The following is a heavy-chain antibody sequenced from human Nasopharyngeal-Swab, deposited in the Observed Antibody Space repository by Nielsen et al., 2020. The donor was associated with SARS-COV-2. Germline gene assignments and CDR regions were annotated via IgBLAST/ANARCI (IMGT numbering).Heavy chain of an antibody. V-gene: IGHV3-30*18. Sequence: GESLKISCAASGFTFSSYGMHWVRQAPGKGLEWVAVISYDGSNKYYADSVKGRFTISRDNSKNTLYLQMNSLRAEDTAVYYCAKKFHYYDSSGYARGAFDYWGQGTLVTVSS. J-gene: IGHJ4*02. CDR1: GFTFSSYG. D-gene: IGHD3-22*01. CDR3: AKKFHYYDSSGYARGAFDY. CDR2: ISYDGSNK.